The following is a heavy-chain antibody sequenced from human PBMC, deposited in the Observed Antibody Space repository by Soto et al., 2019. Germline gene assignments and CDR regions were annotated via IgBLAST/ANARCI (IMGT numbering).Heavy chain of an antibody. J-gene: IGHJ5*02. CDR3: ASLRVTATSVPGDWPDP. D-gene: IGHD2-15*01. Sequence: GGALRLSCAAPGFSFSNYAMSWVRQAPGKGLEWVSIISASGDYTYYADSVKGRFTISRDNSKNTMYMQMNNLRADDTAVYYCASLRVTATSVPGDWPDPWGQGMLVTVSS. CDR1: GFSFSNYA. CDR2: ISASGDYT. V-gene: IGHV3-23*01.